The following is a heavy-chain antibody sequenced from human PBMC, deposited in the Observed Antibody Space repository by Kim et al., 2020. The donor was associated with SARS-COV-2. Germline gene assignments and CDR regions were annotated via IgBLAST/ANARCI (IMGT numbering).Heavy chain of an antibody. Sequence: GYADAVQARFTISRDNAKNPLPLQMNSLRPADTAFYYCVKPDETTNNPPDWGQGTLVTVSS. CDR3: VKPDETTNNPPD. D-gene: IGHD2-8*01. V-gene: IGHV3-9*01. J-gene: IGHJ4*02.